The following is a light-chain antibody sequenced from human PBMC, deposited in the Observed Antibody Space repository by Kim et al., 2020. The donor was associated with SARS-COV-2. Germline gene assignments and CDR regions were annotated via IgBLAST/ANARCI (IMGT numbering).Light chain of an antibody. CDR1: QCIGRW. CDR3: QQYSSSPMYT. CDR2: DAS. Sequence: DIQMTQSPSTLSASVGDRVTITCRASQCIGRWLAWYQQKPGNAPKLLIFDASSLESGVPSRFSGSGSGTEFTLTISSLQPDDFATYYCQQYSSSPMYTFGQGTKLEIK. J-gene: IGKJ2*01. V-gene: IGKV1-5*01.